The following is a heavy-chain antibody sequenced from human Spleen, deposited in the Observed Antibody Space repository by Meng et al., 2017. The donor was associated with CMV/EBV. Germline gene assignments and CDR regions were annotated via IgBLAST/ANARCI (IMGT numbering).Heavy chain of an antibody. CDR3: ARVRGHFWSGYPYYFDY. CDR1: GGSITTKNSY. D-gene: IGHD3-3*02. J-gene: IGHJ4*02. CDR2: AYYSGTT. V-gene: IGHV4-39*07. Sequence: SETLSLTCTVSGGSITTKNSYWGWIRQPPGKGLESIGSAYYSGTTYSNPSLNGRVTISVDTSKNQFSLKLSSVIAADTAVYYCARVRGHFWSGYPYYFDYWGQGTLVTVSS.